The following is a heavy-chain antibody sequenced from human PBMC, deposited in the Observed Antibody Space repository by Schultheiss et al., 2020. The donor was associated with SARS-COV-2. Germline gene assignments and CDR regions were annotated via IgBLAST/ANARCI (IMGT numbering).Heavy chain of an antibody. D-gene: IGHD1-14*01. Sequence: SETLSLTCTVSGGSVSRSGYYWSWIRQAPGKGLEWIGDIFYSGSTNNNPSLKSRVTMSVDTSKNQFSLNLSSVTAADTAVYYCARGTGSHYYYYGVDVWGQGTTVTVSS. J-gene: IGHJ6*02. CDR3: ARGTGSHYYYYGVDV. CDR2: IFYSGST. CDR1: GGSVSRSGYY. V-gene: IGHV4-61*08.